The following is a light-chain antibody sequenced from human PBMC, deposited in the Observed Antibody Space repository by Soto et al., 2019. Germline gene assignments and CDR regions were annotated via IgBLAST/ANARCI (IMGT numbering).Light chain of an antibody. Sequence: PGESATLSCRASERVSTNLAWYQQAPGQAPRLLIYSASRRPTDIPVRFSGSGSGAKFTLTISSLQSEDFAIYYCQQYNNLPPTFGKGTKVDIK. CDR2: SAS. J-gene: IGKJ1*01. CDR1: ERVSTN. V-gene: IGKV3-15*01. CDR3: QQYNNLPPT.